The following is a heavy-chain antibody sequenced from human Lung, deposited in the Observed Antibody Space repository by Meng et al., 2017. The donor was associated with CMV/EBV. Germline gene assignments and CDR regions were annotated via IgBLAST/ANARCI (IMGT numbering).Heavy chain of an antibody. CDR1: GFSFSSYG. V-gene: IGHV3-30*02. D-gene: IGHD3-3*01. Sequence: GGSLRLXCAASGFSFSSYGMQWVRQAPGKGLEWVAFIRYDGSNKYYVDSVKGRFTISRDNSKNMLYLQMNSLRVADTAVYYCAKDDSAYFDFRSGYSTPPDYWGQGKXV. CDR2: IRYDGSNK. CDR3: AKDDSAYFDFRSGYSTPPDY. J-gene: IGHJ4*02.